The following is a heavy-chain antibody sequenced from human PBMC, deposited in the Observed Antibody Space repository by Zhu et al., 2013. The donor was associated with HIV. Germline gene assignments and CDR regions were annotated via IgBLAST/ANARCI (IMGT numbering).Heavy chain of an antibody. V-gene: IGHV1-69*01. CDR2: IIPIFGTA. CDR3: ARDRGEGNWFDP. D-gene: IGHD2-21*01. Sequence: QVQLVQSGAEVKKPGSSVKVSCKASGGTFSTHAISWVRQAPGQGLEWMGGIIPIFGTANYAQKFQGRVTITADESTSTAYMELSSLRSEDTAVYYCARDRGEGNWFDPWGQGTLGHRLL. CDR1: GGTFSTHA. J-gene: IGHJ5*02.